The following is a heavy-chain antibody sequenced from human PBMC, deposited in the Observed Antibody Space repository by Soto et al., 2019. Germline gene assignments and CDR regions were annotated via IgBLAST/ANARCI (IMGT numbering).Heavy chain of an antibody. CDR2: IYYSGST. D-gene: IGHD3-22*01. V-gene: IGHV4-61*01. CDR3: ARDNYYDSSGYPDY. J-gene: IGHJ4*02. CDR1: GGSVSSGSYY. Sequence: SETLSLTCTVSGGSVSSGSYYWSWIRQPPGKGLEWIGYIYYSGSTNYNPSLKSRVTISVDTSKNQFSLKLSPVTAADTAVYYCARDNYYDSSGYPDYWGQGTLVTVSS.